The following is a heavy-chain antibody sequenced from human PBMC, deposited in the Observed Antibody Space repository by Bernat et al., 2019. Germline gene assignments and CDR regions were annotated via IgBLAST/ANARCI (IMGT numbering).Heavy chain of an antibody. CDR3: AQKDCSGGSCYFDY. V-gene: IGHV3-30*02. D-gene: IGHD2-15*01. CDR2: IRYDGSNK. J-gene: IGHJ4*02. Sequence: QVQLVESGGGVVQPGGSLRLSGAASGFTFSSYGMHWVRQAPGKGLEWVAFIRYDGSNKYYADSVKGRFTISRDNSKNTLYLQMNSLRAEDTAVYYCAQKDCSGGSCYFDYWGQGTLVTVSS. CDR1: GFTFSSYG.